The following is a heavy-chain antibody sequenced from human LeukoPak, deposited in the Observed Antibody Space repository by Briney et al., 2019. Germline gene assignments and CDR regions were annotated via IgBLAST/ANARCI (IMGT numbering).Heavy chain of an antibody. CDR1: GYSFTSHY. CDR2: INPSGGST. J-gene: IGHJ4*02. Sequence: ASVKVSCKASGYSFTSHYMHWVRQAPGQGLEWMGIINPSGGSTSYAQKFQGRVTMTRDMSTSTVYMELSSLRSEDTAVYYCARGGPEQWLVPFFDYWGQGTLVTVSS. V-gene: IGHV1-46*01. CDR3: ARGGPEQWLVPFFDY. D-gene: IGHD6-19*01.